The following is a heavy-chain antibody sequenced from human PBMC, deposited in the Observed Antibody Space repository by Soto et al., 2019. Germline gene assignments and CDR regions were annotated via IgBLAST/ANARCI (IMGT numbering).Heavy chain of an antibody. Sequence: SETLSLTCTVSGASVSSGTNYWSWIRQPQGKGLEWIGCIYYSGSTNYNPSLKSRVIISVDTAKNQFSLKLKSVTAADTALYYCARDNEQWRGDHWFDHWGQGALVTVS. CDR1: GASVSSGTNY. V-gene: IGHV4-61*01. CDR3: ARDNEQWRGDHWFDH. D-gene: IGHD6-19*01. J-gene: IGHJ5*02. CDR2: IYYSGST.